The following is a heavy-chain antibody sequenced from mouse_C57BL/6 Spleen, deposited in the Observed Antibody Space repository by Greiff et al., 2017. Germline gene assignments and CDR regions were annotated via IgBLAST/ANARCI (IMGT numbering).Heavy chain of an antibody. V-gene: IGHV5-4*03. Sequence: EVKLVESGGGLVKPGGSLKLSCAASGFTFSSYAMSWVRQTPEKRLEWVATISDGGSYTYYPDNVKGRFTISRDNAKNNLYLQMSHLKSEDTAMYYCARGGTTVVATSYWYFDVWGTGTTLTVSS. J-gene: IGHJ1*03. CDR1: GFTFSSYA. CDR2: ISDGGSYT. D-gene: IGHD1-1*01. CDR3: ARGGTTVVATSYWYFDV.